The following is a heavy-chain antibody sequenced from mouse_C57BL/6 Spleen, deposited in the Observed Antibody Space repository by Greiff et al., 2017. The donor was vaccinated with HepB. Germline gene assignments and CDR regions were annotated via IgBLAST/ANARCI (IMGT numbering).Heavy chain of an antibody. V-gene: IGHV1-39*01. D-gene: IGHD2-3*01. CDR2: INPNYGTT. Sequence: EVQLQQSGPELVKPGASVKISCKASGYSFTDYNMNWVKQSNGKSLEWIGVINPNYGTTSYNQKFKGKATLTVDQSSSTAYMHSNSLTSEDSAVYYCARSREYDGYLAWFAYWGQGTLVTVSA. CDR3: ARSREYDGYLAWFAY. CDR1: GYSFTDYN. J-gene: IGHJ3*01.